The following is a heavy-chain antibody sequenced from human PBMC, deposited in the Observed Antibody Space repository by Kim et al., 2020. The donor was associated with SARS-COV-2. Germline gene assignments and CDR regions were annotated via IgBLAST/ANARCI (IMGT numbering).Heavy chain of an antibody. D-gene: IGHD3-10*01. J-gene: IGHJ4*02. Sequence: QKFPGRVTRTRGTSTSTVYMELSSLRSEDTAVYYCARDVGGVVRGVIFDYWGQGTLVTVSS. CDR3: ARDVGGVVRGVIFDY. V-gene: IGHV1-46*01.